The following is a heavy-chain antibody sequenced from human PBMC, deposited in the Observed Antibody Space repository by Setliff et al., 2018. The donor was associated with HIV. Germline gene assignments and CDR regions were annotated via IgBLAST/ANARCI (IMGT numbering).Heavy chain of an antibody. CDR1: GYTFNSYD. CDR3: ARGLRQDRSNSDVFDI. CDR2: MNPNSGNT. D-gene: IGHD4-4*01. J-gene: IGHJ3*02. V-gene: IGHV1-8*02. Sequence: ASVKVSCKASGYTFNSYDINWVRQATGQGLEWMGWMNPNSGNTGYAQKFQGRVTMTRSTSISTVYMEVTSLRYEDMAVYYCARGLRQDRSNSDVFDIWGQGTVVTVSS.